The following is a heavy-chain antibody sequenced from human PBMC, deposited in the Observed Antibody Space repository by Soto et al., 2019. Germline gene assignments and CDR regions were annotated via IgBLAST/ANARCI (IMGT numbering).Heavy chain of an antibody. CDR1: GFTFSSYG. CDR2: IWYDGSNK. V-gene: IGHV3-33*01. CDR3: ARASRAISWEKKSNKYNWFDP. D-gene: IGHD6-13*01. Sequence: QVQLVESGGGVVQPGRSLRLSCAASGFTFSSYGMHWVRQAPGKGLEWVAVIWYDGSNKYYADSVKGRFTISRDNSKNTLYLQMNSLRAEDTAVYYCARASRAISWEKKSNKYNWFDPWGQGTLVTVSS. J-gene: IGHJ5*02.